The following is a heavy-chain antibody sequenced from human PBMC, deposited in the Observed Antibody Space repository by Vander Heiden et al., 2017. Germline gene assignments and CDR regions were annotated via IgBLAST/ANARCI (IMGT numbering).Heavy chain of an antibody. D-gene: IGHD3-10*01. J-gene: IGHJ6*02. V-gene: IGHV3-23*01. Sequence: EVQLLESGGCLVQPGGSLRLPCAASGFTFSSYAMSWVRQAPGKGLEWVSAIRGSGGSTYYADSVKGRFTISRDNSKNTLYLQMNSLRAEDTAIYYCAKRGHYYYGMDVWGQGTTVTVSS. CDR2: IRGSGGST. CDR3: AKRGHYYYGMDV. CDR1: GFTFSSYA.